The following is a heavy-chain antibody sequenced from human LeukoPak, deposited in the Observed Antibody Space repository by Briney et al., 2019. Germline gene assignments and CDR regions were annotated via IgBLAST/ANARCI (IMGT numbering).Heavy chain of an antibody. J-gene: IGHJ4*02. CDR2: ISYDGSNK. D-gene: IGHD3-10*01. CDR3: AKDQVGGSAL. CDR1: GFTFSSYG. Sequence: PGGSLRLSCAASGFTFSSYGMHWVRQAPGKGLEWVAVISYDGSNKYYADSVKGRFTISRDNSKNTLYLQMNSLRAEDTAVYYCAKDQVGGSALWGQGTLVTVSS. V-gene: IGHV3-30*18.